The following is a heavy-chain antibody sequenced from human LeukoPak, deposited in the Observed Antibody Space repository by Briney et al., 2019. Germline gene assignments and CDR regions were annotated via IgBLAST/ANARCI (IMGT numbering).Heavy chain of an antibody. CDR3: AKDLFDIVVVVAATW. J-gene: IGHJ4*02. D-gene: IGHD2-15*01. CDR2: ISGSGGST. V-gene: IGHV3-23*01. CDR1: GFTFSSYV. Sequence: PGGSLRLSCAASGFTFSSYVMSWVRQAPGKGLEWVSAISGSGGSTYYADSVKGRFTISRDNSKNTLYLQMNSLRAEDTAVYYCAKDLFDIVVVVAATWWGQGTLVTVSS.